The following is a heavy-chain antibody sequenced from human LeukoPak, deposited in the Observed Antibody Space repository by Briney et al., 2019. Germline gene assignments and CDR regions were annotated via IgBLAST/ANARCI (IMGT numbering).Heavy chain of an antibody. CDR2: ITSSSNFI. CDR3: ATGAEYCTNGVCYRFDY. CDR1: GFTFSSYS. D-gene: IGHD2-8*01. J-gene: IGHJ4*02. V-gene: IGHV3-21*01. Sequence: GGSLRLSCAASGFTFSSYSMNWVRQAPGKGLEWVSSITSSSNFIYYADSVKGRFTISRDNSENTLYLQMNSLRAEDTAVYYCATGAEYCTNGVCYRFDYWGQGTLVTVSA.